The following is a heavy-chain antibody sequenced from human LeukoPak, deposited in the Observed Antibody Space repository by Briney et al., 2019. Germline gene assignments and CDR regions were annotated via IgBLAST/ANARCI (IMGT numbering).Heavy chain of an antibody. CDR1: GYSFTSYW. V-gene: IGHV5-51*01. CDR3: AGTTPRTYMEAGEVLWSAFDI. J-gene: IGHJ3*02. Sequence: GESLKISCKGSGYSFTSYWIGWVRQMPGKGLEWMGIIYPGDSDTRYSPSFQGQFTISADKSISTAYLQWSSLKASDTAMYYCAGTTPRTYMEAGEVLWSAFDIWGQGTMVTVSS. D-gene: IGHD2-21*01. CDR2: IYPGDSDT.